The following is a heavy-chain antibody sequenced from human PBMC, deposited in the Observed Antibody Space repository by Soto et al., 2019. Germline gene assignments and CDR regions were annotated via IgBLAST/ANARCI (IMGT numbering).Heavy chain of an antibody. CDR2: IIPIFGTT. CDR3: AKADSNYAGRFSYYYMDV. Sequence: SVKVSCKASGGTFSSYAISWVRQAPGQGLEWMGGIIPIFGTTHYAQKFQGKVTITTDKSTSTAYMELSSLRSDDTAVYYCAKADSNYAGRFSYYYMDVWGNGTLVTVSS. CDR1: GGTFSSYA. V-gene: IGHV1-69*05. D-gene: IGHD4-4*01. J-gene: IGHJ6*03.